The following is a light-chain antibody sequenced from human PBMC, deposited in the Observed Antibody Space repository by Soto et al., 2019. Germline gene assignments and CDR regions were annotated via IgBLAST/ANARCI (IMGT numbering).Light chain of an antibody. CDR1: QSVSSY. Sequence: EVVMTQSPATLSVSPVERATLSCRASQSVSSYLAWYQQKPGQAPRLLIYDASNRATGIPARFSGSGSGTDFTLTISSLEPEDFAVYYCQQRSNWPATFGQGTRLEIK. V-gene: IGKV3-11*01. J-gene: IGKJ5*01. CDR3: QQRSNWPAT. CDR2: DAS.